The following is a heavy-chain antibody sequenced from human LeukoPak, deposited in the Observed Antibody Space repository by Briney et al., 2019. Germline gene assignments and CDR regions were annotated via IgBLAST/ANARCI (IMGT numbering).Heavy chain of an antibody. Sequence: GASVKVSCKASGGTFSSYAISWVRQAPGQGLEWMGISNPSGGSTDYAQRFQGRVTMTADTSTSTVFMELSSLRSEDTAVYYCARAPFYLHSSGWDWGQGTLVTVSS. D-gene: IGHD3-22*01. CDR2: SNPSGGST. V-gene: IGHV1-46*01. CDR3: ARAPFYLHSSGWD. J-gene: IGHJ4*02. CDR1: GGTFSSYA.